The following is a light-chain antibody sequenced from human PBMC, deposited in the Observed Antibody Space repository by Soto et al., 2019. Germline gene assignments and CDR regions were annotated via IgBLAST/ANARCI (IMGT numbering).Light chain of an antibody. CDR3: AAWDDILRGV. CDR2: SNN. J-gene: IGLJ3*02. CDR1: NSNIGRNY. V-gene: IGLV1-47*02. Sequence: QSVLTQPPSASGTPGQTVTISCSGSNSNIGRNYVSWYQYLPGTAPKLLIYSNNQRPSGVPDRFSGSKSGTSASLAISELRSEDEADYFCAAWDDILRGVFGGGTKVTVL.